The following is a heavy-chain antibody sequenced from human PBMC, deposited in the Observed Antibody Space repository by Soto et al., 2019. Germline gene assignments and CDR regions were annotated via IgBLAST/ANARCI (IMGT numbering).Heavy chain of an antibody. CDR2: FDPEDGET. Sequence: SVKVCCNVSGYTLAELSMHWVRQAPGKGLEWMGGFDPEDGETIYAQKFQGRVTMTEDTSTDTAYMELSSLRSEDTAVYYCATVRVVGAISCFDRWGQGTLVSVSS. D-gene: IGHD1-26*01. CDR3: ATVRVVGAISCFDR. V-gene: IGHV1-24*01. J-gene: IGHJ5*02. CDR1: GYTLAELS.